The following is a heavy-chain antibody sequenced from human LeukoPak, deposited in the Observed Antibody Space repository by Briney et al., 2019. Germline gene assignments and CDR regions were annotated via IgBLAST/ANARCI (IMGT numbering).Heavy chain of an antibody. D-gene: IGHD3-10*01. CDR2: IYHSGST. CDR1: SGSFSGYY. CDR3: ARGFATMVRGVVLDF. J-gene: IGHJ4*02. V-gene: IGHV4-34*01. Sequence: SETLSLTCAVYSGSFSGYYWSWIRQPPGKGLECIGEIYHSGSTNYNPSLKCRVTISVDTSKNQFSLKLSSVTAADTAVYYCARGFATMVRGVVLDFWGQGTLVTVSS.